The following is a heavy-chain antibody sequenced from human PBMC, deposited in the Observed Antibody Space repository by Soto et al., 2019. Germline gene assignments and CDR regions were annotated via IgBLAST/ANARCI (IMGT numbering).Heavy chain of an antibody. V-gene: IGHV4-59*08. CDR2: IYSSGST. J-gene: IGHJ6*02. CDR3: ARLMANGSGSYSSSYYYYYYGMDV. D-gene: IGHD3-10*01. CDR1: GGSISGYY. Sequence: PSETLSLTCTVSGGSISGYYWSWIRQPPGKGLEWIGYIYSSGSTNYNPSLKSRVTISVDTSKNQFSLKLSSVTAADTAVYYCARLMANGSGSYSSSYYYYYYGMDVWGQGTTVTVSS.